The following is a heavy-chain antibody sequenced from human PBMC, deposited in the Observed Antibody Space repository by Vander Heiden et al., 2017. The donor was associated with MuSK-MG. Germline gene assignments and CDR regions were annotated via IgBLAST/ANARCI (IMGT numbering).Heavy chain of an antibody. J-gene: IGHJ4*02. V-gene: IGHV3-21*01. Sequence: EVQLVESGGGLVKPGGSLRLSCAASGFPFSSYSMNWVRQAPGKGLEWVSSISSSSSYIYYADSVKGRFTISRDNAKNSLYLQMNSLRAEDTAVYYCARAYDFWSGPTYYFDYWGQGTLVTVSS. CDR2: ISSSSSYI. D-gene: IGHD3-3*01. CDR3: ARAYDFWSGPTYYFDY. CDR1: GFPFSSYS.